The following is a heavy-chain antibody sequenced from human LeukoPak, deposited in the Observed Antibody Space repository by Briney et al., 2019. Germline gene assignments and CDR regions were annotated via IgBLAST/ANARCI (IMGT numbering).Heavy chain of an antibody. CDR3: ARRSNYDFWSGSAFDI. D-gene: IGHD3-3*01. CDR2: INHSGST. V-gene: IGHV4-34*01. J-gene: IGHJ3*02. CDR1: GGSYSGYY. Sequence: PSDTLSLPCAVYGGSYSGYYWSWLRHPPGKGLECIGEINHSGSTNYNPSLKSRVTISVDTSKNQSPLKLSSVTAADTAVYYCARRSNYDFWSGSAFDIWGQGTMVTVSS.